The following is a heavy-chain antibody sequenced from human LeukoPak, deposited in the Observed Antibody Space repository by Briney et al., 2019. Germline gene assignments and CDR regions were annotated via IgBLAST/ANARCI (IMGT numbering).Heavy chain of an antibody. Sequence: GGSLRLSCAASGFTFSSYEMNWIRQAPGKGLEWVAVISYDGSNKYYADSVKGRFTISRDNSKNTLYLQMNSLRAEDTAVYYCAKDRDGYNFDYWGQGTLVTVSS. CDR1: GFTFSSYE. CDR3: AKDRDGYNFDY. V-gene: IGHV3-30*18. CDR2: ISYDGSNK. D-gene: IGHD5-24*01. J-gene: IGHJ4*02.